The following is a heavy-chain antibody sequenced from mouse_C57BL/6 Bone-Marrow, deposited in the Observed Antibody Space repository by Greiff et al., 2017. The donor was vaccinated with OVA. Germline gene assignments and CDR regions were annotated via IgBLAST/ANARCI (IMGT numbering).Heavy chain of an antibody. D-gene: IGHD1-1*01. Sequence: EVQLVESGGGLVQPGGSLKLSCAASGFTFSDYYMYWVRQTPEKRLEWVAYISNGGGSTYYPDTVKGRFTISRDNAKNTLYLQMSRLKSEDTAMYYCARHNDYYGSSYWYFDVWGTGTTVTVSS. CDR3: ARHNDYYGSSYWYFDV. CDR2: ISNGGGST. V-gene: IGHV5-12*01. J-gene: IGHJ1*03. CDR1: GFTFSDYY.